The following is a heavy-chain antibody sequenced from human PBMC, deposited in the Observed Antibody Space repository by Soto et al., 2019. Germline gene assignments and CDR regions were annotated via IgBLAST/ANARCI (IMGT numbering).Heavy chain of an antibody. Sequence: SETLSLTCTVSGGSVSSGSYYWSWIRHPPGKGLEWIGYIYYSGSTNYNPSLKSRVTISVDTSKNQFSLKLSSVTAADTAVYSCARGRWGDPYSFDSWAKGPRVPVSS. J-gene: IGHJ4*02. V-gene: IGHV4-61*01. CDR3: ARGRWGDPYSFDS. CDR1: GGSVSSGSYY. CDR2: IYYSGST. D-gene: IGHD3-16*01.